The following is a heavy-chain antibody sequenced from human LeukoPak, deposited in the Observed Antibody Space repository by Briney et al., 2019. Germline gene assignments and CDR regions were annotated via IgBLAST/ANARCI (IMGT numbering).Heavy chain of an antibody. CDR3: VRLDRSGYMDY. D-gene: IGHD3-22*01. J-gene: IGHJ4*02. CDR2: MKQDGSEK. V-gene: IGHV3-7*01. Sequence: GGSLRLSCAASGFTFSSYAMNWVRQVPGKGLEWVANMKQDGSEKNYVDSVKGRFTISRDNAKNTLYLQMNSLSAEDTAIYYCVRLDRSGYMDYWGQGNLLTVSS. CDR1: GFTFSSYA.